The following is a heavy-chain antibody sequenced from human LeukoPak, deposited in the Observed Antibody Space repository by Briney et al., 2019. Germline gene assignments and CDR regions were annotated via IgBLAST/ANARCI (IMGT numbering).Heavy chain of an antibody. CDR1: GYTFTGYY. CDR2: INPNSGGT. J-gene: IGHJ4*02. CDR3: ARSTRRLGYCRSTSCYGGDF. V-gene: IGHV1-2*02. Sequence: ASVKVSCKASGYTFTGYYMHWVRQARGQGLEWMGWINPNSGGTNYAQKFQGRVTMTRDTSISTAYMELSRLRSDDTAVYYCARSTRRLGYCRSTSCYGGDFWGQGTLVTVSS. D-gene: IGHD2-2*01.